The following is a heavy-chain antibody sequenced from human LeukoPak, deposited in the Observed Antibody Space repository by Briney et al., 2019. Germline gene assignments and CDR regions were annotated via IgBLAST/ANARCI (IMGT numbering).Heavy chain of an antibody. CDR2: ISWNSGSI. CDR3: ARSDDDFWSGTGDY. V-gene: IGHV3-9*01. D-gene: IGHD3-3*01. CDR1: GFTFDDYA. J-gene: IGHJ4*02. Sequence: GGSLRLSCAASGFTFDDYAMHWVRQAPGKGLEWVSGISWNSGSIGYADSVKGRFTISRDNAKNALYLQMNSLRAEDTAVYYCARSDDDFWSGTGDYWGQGTLVTVSS.